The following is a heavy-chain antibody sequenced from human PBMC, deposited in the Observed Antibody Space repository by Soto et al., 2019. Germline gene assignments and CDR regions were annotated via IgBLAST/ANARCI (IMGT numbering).Heavy chain of an antibody. D-gene: IGHD3-3*01. CDR2: IWYDGSNK. J-gene: IGHJ6*03. Sequence: GGSLRLSCAASGFTFSSYGMHWVRQAPGKGLEWVAVIWYDGSNKYYADSVKGRFTISRDNSKNTLYLQMNSLRAEDTAVYYCARDRIYDFWSGYHYYYYYYMDVWGKGTTVTVSS. V-gene: IGHV3-33*01. CDR1: GFTFSSYG. CDR3: ARDRIYDFWSGYHYYYYYYMDV.